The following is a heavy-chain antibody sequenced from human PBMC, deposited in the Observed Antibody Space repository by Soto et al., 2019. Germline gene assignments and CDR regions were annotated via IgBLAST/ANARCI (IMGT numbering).Heavy chain of an antibody. CDR2: IDPSDSQT. CDR1: GYSFAGYW. D-gene: IGHD3-16*01. J-gene: IGHJ4*02. CDR3: FRGGVTSRTFDY. V-gene: IGHV5-10-1*01. Sequence: GESLKISCKGSGYSFAGYWITWVRQKPGKGLEWMGRIDPSDSQTYYSPSFRGHVTISVDKSISTAYVQWSSLKASDSAIYYCFRGGVTSRTFDYWGQGTLVTVSS.